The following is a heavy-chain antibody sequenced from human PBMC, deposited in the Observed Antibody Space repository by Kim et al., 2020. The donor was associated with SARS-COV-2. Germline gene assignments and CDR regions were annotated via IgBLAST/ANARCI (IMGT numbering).Heavy chain of an antibody. V-gene: IGHV5-10-1*01. CDR2: YT. D-gene: IGHD4-17*01. Sequence: YTTTRPSCQGHVTISADKSISTAYLQWSSLKASDTAMYYCARIFYGALDYWGQGTLVTVSS. CDR3: ARIFYGALDY. J-gene: IGHJ4*02.